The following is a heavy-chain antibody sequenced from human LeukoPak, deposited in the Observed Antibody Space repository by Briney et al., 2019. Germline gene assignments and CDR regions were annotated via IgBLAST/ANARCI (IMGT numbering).Heavy chain of an antibody. J-gene: IGHJ4*02. V-gene: IGHV3-30-3*01. CDR2: TSYDGTNK. CDR3: AGETSSGWEFDY. CDR1: GFTFSSYA. Sequence: GRSLRLSCAASGFTFSSYAMHWVRQAPGKGLEWVAVTSYDGTNKYYADSVKGRFTISRDNSKNTLYLQMNSLRAEDTAVYYCAGETSSGWEFDYWGQGTLVTVSS. D-gene: IGHD6-19*01.